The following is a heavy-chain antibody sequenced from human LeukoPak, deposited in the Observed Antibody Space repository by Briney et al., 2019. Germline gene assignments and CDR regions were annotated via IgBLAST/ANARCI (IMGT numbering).Heavy chain of an antibody. J-gene: IGHJ6*02. CDR3: ARFPYYGMDV. CDR2: INHSGST. V-gene: IGHV4-34*01. CDR1: GGSFSGYH. Sequence: PSETLSLTCAVYGGSFSGYHWSWIRQPPGKGLEWIGEINHSGSTNYNPSLKSRVTISVDTSKNQFSLKLSSVTAADTAVYYCARFPYYGMDVWGQGTTVTVSS.